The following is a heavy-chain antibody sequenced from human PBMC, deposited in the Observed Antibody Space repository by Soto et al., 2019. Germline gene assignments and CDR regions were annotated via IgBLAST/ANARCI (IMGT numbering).Heavy chain of an antibody. CDR1: GFRFTSYW. V-gene: IGHV3-7*01. D-gene: IGHD2-15*01. J-gene: IGHJ5*02. Sequence: EVQVVESGGGLVQPGGSLRLSCAASGFRFTSYWMSWVRQAPGRGLEWVANISLGGSATHYAASVEGRFTISGDNAKNSVYLHMDSLRADDTGVYYCANKGDSGATWGQGTLVTVSS. CDR2: ISLGGSAT. CDR3: ANKGDSGAT.